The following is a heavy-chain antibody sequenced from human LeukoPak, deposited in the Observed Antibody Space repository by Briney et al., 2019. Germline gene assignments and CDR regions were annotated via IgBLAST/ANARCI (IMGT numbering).Heavy chain of an antibody. J-gene: IGHJ5*02. CDR1: GGSISSSSSY. CDR2: IYYSGST. Sequence: SETLSLTCTVSGGSISSSSSYWGWIRQPPGKGLEWIGSIYYSGSTYYNPSLKSRITISVDTSKNQFSLKLSSVTAADTAVYYCVRQESSSWYFSYKWFDPWGQGTLVTVSS. V-gene: IGHV4-39*01. D-gene: IGHD6-13*01. CDR3: VRQESSSWYFSYKWFDP.